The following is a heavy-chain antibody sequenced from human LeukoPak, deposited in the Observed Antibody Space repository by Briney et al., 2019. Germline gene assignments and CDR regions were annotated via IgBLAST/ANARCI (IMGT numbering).Heavy chain of an antibody. J-gene: IGHJ5*02. CDR1: GFTFSSYG. CDR3: ARAFTRLYCSSTSCEPNWNWFDP. CDR2: ISYDGSNK. V-gene: IGHV3-30*19. D-gene: IGHD2-2*01. Sequence: GGSLRLSCAASGFTFSSYGMHWVRQAPGKGLEWVAVISYDGSNKYYADSVKGRFTISRDNSKNTLYLQMNSLRAEDTAVYYCARAFTRLYCSSTSCEPNWNWFDPWGQGTLVTVSS.